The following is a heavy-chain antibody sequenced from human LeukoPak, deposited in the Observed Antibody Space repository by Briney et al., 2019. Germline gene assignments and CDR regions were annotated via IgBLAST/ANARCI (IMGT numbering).Heavy chain of an antibody. Sequence: GGSLRLSCAASGFTVSTNYMSWVRQAPGKGLEWVSVIYSDDSTYYADSVKGRFTISRDNSKNTLYLQMNSLRAEDTAVYYCAGGTDFYDSVGFMVDYWGQGTLVTVSS. V-gene: IGHV3-53*01. D-gene: IGHD3-22*01. CDR2: IYSDDST. CDR1: GFTVSTNY. CDR3: AGGTDFYDSVGFMVDY. J-gene: IGHJ4*02.